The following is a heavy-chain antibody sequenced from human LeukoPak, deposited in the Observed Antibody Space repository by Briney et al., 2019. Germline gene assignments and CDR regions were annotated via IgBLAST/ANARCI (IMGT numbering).Heavy chain of an antibody. J-gene: IGHJ4*02. CDR2: ISSSSSYI. CDR1: GFTFSSYS. CDR3: ARDAAARPRGRGTPEVVYYFDY. Sequence: GGSLRLSCAASGFTFSSYSMNWVRPAPGKGLERVSSISSSSSYIYYADSVKGRFTISRDNAKNSLYLQMNSLRAEDTAVYYCARDAAARPRGRGTPEVVYYFDYWGQGTLVTVSS. V-gene: IGHV3-21*01. D-gene: IGHD6-13*01.